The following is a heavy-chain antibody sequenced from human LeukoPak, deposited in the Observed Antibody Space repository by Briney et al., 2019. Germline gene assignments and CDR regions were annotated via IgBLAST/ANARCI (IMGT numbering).Heavy chain of an antibody. CDR2: ISSSGSTI. V-gene: IGHV3-48*03. D-gene: IGHD6-19*01. J-gene: IGHJ6*03. Sequence: GGSLRLSCAASGFTFSSYEMNWVRQAPGKGLEWVSYISSSGSTIYYADSGKGRFTISRDNSKNTLYLQMNSLRAEDTAVYYCAKGVAVATYYYMDVWGKGTTVTVSS. CDR1: GFTFSSYE. CDR3: AKGVAVATYYYMDV.